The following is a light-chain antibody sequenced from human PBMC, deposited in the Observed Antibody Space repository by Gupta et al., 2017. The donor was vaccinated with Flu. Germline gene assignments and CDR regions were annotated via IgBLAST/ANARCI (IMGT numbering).Light chain of an antibody. V-gene: IGKV2-28*01. CDR3: MQALQTPLT. Sequence: IVMTQSPLSLPVTPGEPPSLACRASQSLMHNNGYNYFDWYLQKPGQSPQLLIYLGSSRASGVPDRFSGSGSGTDFILKISRVEAEDVGVYYCMQALQTPLTFGGGTKVEIK. CDR2: LGS. J-gene: IGKJ4*01. CDR1: QSLMHNNGYNY.